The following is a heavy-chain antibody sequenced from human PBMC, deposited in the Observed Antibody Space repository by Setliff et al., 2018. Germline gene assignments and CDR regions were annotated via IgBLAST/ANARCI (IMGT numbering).Heavy chain of an antibody. CDR2: INPNSGGT. J-gene: IGHJ6*03. CDR3: ARGDFYYYFYMDV. V-gene: IGHV1-2*02. CDR1: GYTFIGYS. Sequence: ASVKVSCKASGYTFIGYSVHWVRQAPGQGLEWMGWINPNSGGTNYAQKFQGRVTITTDKSTSTAYMELSSLRSEDTAIYYCARGDFYYYFYMDVWGKGTTVTVS.